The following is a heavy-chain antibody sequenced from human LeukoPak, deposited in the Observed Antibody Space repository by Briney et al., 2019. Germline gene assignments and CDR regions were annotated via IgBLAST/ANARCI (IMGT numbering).Heavy chain of an antibody. Sequence: PGGSLRLSCAASGFTFSDYYMSWIRQAPGKGLEWVSYMSSGGSTIYYADSVKGRFTISRDNAKNSLYLQMNSLRAEDTAVYYCARVGEKAFHLWPEIDYWGQGTLVTVSS. CDR2: MSSGGSTI. CDR3: ARVGEKAFHLWPEIDY. D-gene: IGHD5-24*01. V-gene: IGHV3-11*04. CDR1: GFTFSDYY. J-gene: IGHJ4*02.